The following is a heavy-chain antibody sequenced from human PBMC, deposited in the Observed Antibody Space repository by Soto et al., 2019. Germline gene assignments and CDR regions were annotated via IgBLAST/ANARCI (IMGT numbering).Heavy chain of an antibody. CDR3: ARQRRYYYDSSGYPDY. V-gene: IGHV4-39*01. D-gene: IGHD3-22*01. Sequence: SETLSLTCSVSGGSTSSSTYYWGWIRQPPGKGLEWIGSVYYTGSTFYNPSLKSRVTISVDTSKNQFSLRLSSVTAADTAVYYCARQRRYYYDSSGYPDYWGQETLVTVSS. CDR1: GGSTSSSTYY. J-gene: IGHJ4*02. CDR2: VYYTGST.